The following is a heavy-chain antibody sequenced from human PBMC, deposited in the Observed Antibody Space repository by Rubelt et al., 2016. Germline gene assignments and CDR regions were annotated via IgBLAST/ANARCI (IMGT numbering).Heavy chain of an antibody. CDR1: GGSISSGGYY. V-gene: IGHV4-31*03. J-gene: IGHJ3*02. CDR3: ARGFIVGATIWGAFDI. Sequence: QLQLQESGPGLVKPSETLSLTCTVSGGSISSGGYYWSWIRQHPGKGLEWIGYIYYSGSTYYNPSLKSRVTISVDTSKNQFSLKLSSVTAADTAVYYCARGFIVGATIWGAFDIWGQGTMVTVSS. D-gene: IGHD1-26*01. CDR2: IYYSGST.